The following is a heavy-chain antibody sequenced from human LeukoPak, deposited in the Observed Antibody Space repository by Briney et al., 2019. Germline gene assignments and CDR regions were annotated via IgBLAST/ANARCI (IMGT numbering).Heavy chain of an antibody. Sequence: PGGSLRLSCAASGFTFSHYSMNWVRQAPGKGLEWVSYISGSSRDTYYADSVKGRFTISRDDAKNSLCLQMSGLRDEDTAVYYCAGDYNYAMDVWGQGTTVTVSS. J-gene: IGHJ6*02. CDR2: ISGSSRDT. V-gene: IGHV3-21*05. CDR1: GFTFSHYS. CDR3: AGDYNYAMDV.